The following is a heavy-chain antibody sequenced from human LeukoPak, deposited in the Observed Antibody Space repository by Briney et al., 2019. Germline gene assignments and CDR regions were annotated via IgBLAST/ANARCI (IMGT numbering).Heavy chain of an antibody. CDR2: IYSSGST. CDR3: SRDPGGWIFDY. J-gene: IGHJ4*02. CDR1: GFIVSGNY. D-gene: IGHD6-19*01. Sequence: PGGSLRLSCAASGFIVSGNYMSWVRQAPGRGLEWVSVIYSSGSTYYSDSVKGRFTISRDNSKNTLYLQMNSLRAEDTAVYYCSRDPGGWIFDYCGQGALVTVSS. V-gene: IGHV3-66*01.